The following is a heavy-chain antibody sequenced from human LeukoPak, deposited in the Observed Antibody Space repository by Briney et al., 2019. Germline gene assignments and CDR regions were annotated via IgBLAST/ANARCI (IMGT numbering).Heavy chain of an antibody. CDR2: IYYSGST. V-gene: IGHV4-59*12. J-gene: IGHJ4*02. CDR3: ARDYVWGSYRHFDY. CDR1: GGSISSYY. Sequence: SETLSLTCTVSGGSISSYYWSWIRQPPGKGLEWIGYIYYSGSTNYNPSLKSRVTISVDTSKNQFSLKLSSVTAADTAVYYCARDYVWGSYRHFDYWGQGTLVTVSS. D-gene: IGHD3-16*02.